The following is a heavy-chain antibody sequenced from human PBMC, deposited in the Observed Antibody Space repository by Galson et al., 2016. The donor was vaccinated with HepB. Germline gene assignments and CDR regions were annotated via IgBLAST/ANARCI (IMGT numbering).Heavy chain of an antibody. D-gene: IGHD1-7*01. CDR1: GFTVSNNY. V-gene: IGHV3-53*01. J-gene: IGHJ4*02. Sequence: RLSCAASGFTVSNNYMSWVRQAPGKGLEWVSVIYSGGRTYYADSVKGRFTISRDNSKNTLYLQMNSLRAEDTAVYYCARDEIAGTTGDYWGQGTLVTVSS. CDR3: ARDEIAGTTGDY. CDR2: IYSGGRT.